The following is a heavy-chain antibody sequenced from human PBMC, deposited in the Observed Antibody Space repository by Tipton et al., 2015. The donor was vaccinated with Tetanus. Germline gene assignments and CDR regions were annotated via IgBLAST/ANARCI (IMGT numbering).Heavy chain of an antibody. CDR2: IRSKANSYAT. CDR1: GFTFSSYS. CDR3: TRHSAMGIDY. J-gene: IGHJ4*02. D-gene: IGHD5-18*01. V-gene: IGHV3-73*01. Sequence: SLRLSCAASGFTFSSYSMHWVRQASGKGLEWVGRIRSKANSYATAYAASVKGRFTISRDDSKNTAYLQMNSLKTEDTAVYYCTRHSAMGIDYWGQGTLVTVSS.